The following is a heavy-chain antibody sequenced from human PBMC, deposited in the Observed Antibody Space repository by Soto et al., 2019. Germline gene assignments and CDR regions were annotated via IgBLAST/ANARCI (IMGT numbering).Heavy chain of an antibody. Sequence: SETLSLTCTVSGGSISSYYWSWIRQPPGKGLEWSGYIYYSGSTNYNPSLTSRVTISVDTSKNQFSLKLSSVTAADTAVYYCARRYSSSSVAVDIWGQGTMVTVSS. D-gene: IGHD6-13*01. J-gene: IGHJ3*02. CDR1: GGSISSYY. CDR2: IYYSGST. CDR3: ARRYSSSSVAVDI. V-gene: IGHV4-59*01.